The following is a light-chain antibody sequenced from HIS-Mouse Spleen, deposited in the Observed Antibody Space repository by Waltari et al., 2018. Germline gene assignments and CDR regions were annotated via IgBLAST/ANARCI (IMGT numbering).Light chain of an antibody. V-gene: IGLV2-14*03. CDR2: DVS. CDR1: SRDVGGYNY. CDR3: SSYTSSSFNVV. J-gene: IGLJ2*01. Sequence: QSALTQPASVSGSPGQSITIPCTGTSRDVGGYNYVSWYQQHPGKAPKLTIYDVSNRPSGVSNRFSGSKSGNTASLTISGLQAEDEADYYCSSYTSSSFNVVFGGGTKLTVL.